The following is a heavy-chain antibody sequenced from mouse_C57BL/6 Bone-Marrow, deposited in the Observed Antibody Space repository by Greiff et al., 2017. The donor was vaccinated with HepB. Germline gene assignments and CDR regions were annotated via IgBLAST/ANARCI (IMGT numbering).Heavy chain of an antibody. V-gene: IGHV3-6*01. D-gene: IGHD1-1*01. J-gene: IGHJ3*01. CDR2: ISYDGSN. Sequence: EVKLQESGPGLVKPSQSLSLTCSVTGYSITSGYYWNWIRQFPGNKLEWMGYISYDGSNNYNPSLKNRISITRDTTKNQFFLKLNSVTTEDTATYYCARELRDYGSSSFAYWGQGTLVTVSA. CDR3: ARELRDYGSSSFAY. CDR1: GYSITSGYY.